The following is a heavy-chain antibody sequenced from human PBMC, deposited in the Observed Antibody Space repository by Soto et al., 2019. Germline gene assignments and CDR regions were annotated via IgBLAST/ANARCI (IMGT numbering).Heavy chain of an antibody. J-gene: IGHJ6*02. CDR2: ISGSGANI. D-gene: IGHD3-10*01. CDR3: ARRTSYGSGSYMYYYYGLGV. CDR1: GFTFSGYA. Sequence: GGSLRLSCAASGFTFSGYAMTWVRQAPGKGLEWVSGISGSGANIYYADSVKGRFTISRDNSKNTLYLQMNSLRAEDTAVYSCARRTSYGSGSYMYYYYGLGVWGQGTTVTVSS. V-gene: IGHV3-23*01.